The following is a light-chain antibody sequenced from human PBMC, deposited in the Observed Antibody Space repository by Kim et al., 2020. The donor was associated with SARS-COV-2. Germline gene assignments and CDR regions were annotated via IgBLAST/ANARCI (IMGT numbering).Light chain of an antibody. J-gene: IGKJ2*01. CDR1: QSITTW. V-gene: IGKV1-5*03. CDR2: KAS. CDR3: KQYSGYPYT. Sequence: DIQMTQSPSTLSASVGDRVTITCRASQSITTWLAWYQQKPGKAPKVLIYKASTLESGVPSRFSGSGAGTEFTLTIISLQPDDFATYYCKQYSGYPYTVGQGTKLEI.